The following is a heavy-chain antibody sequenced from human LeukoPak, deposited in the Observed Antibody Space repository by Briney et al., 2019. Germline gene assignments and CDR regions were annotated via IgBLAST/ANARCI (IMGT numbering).Heavy chain of an antibody. CDR1: GFTFSSYA. J-gene: IGHJ4*02. D-gene: IGHD3-16*02. Sequence: GASLRLSCAASGFTFSSYAMTWVRQAPGEGLEWLSAISGTGGSTFYADSVKGRFTISRDNSKDTLYLQVNSLRAEDTAVYYCAKPLYPNYDYVWGSYRSPFDYWGQGILVTVSS. V-gene: IGHV3-23*01. CDR2: ISGTGGST. CDR3: AKPLYPNYDYVWGSYRSPFDY.